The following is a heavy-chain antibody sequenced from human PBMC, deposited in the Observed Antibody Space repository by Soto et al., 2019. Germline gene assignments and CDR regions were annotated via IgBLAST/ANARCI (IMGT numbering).Heavy chain of an antibody. CDR3: ITQWLD. D-gene: IGHD6-19*01. J-gene: IGHJ4*02. Sequence: EVQLVESGGGLVKPGGSLRLSCAASGFTFSDAWMSWVRQAPGKGLEWVGLIKKETDGGTTAYAAPVKGRFTISRDDSKNTLYLQMSSLKTEDTAVYYCITQWLDWGQGTLVTVSS. V-gene: IGHV3-15*01. CDR2: IKKETDGGTT. CDR1: GFTFSDAW.